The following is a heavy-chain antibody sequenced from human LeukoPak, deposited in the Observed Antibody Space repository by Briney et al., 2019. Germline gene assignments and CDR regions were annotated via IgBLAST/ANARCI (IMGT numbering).Heavy chain of an antibody. CDR2: IWYDGTNK. D-gene: IGHD1-26*01. J-gene: IGHJ5*02. V-gene: IGHV3-30*02. Sequence: PGGSLRLSCAASGFTFSNYGMHWVRQAPGKGLEWVSFIWYDGTNKYYADSVKGRFTISRDNSKNTLYLQMNSLRAEDTAVYYCAKDREEWFDPWGQGTLVTVSS. CDR3: AKDREEWFDP. CDR1: GFTFSNYG.